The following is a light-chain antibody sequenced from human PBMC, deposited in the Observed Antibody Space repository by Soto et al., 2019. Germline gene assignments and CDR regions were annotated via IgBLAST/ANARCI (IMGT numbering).Light chain of an antibody. Sequence: HSVLTQPPSASGTAGQRVTISCSGSNSNIGSNTVNWYQQLPGTAPKLLIYYDNLRPSGVPDRISGSKSGTSASLAISGLQSDDEADYYCAAWDDSLNGRVFGTGTKVTVL. CDR1: NSNIGSNT. CDR3: AAWDDSLNGRV. J-gene: IGLJ1*01. V-gene: IGLV1-44*01. CDR2: YDN.